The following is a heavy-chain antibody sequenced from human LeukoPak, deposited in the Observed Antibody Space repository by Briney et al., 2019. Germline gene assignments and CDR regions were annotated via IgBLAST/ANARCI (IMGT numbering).Heavy chain of an antibody. Sequence: GGSLRLSCTASGFTFGDYAMSWFRQAPGKGLEWVGFIRSKAYGGTTEYAASVKGRFTISRDDSKSIAYLQMDSLKTEDTAVYYCTRDRIGYGDYVGWFDPWGQGTLVTVSS. J-gene: IGHJ5*02. D-gene: IGHD4-17*01. CDR2: IRSKAYGGTT. V-gene: IGHV3-49*03. CDR3: TRDRIGYGDYVGWFDP. CDR1: GFTFGDYA.